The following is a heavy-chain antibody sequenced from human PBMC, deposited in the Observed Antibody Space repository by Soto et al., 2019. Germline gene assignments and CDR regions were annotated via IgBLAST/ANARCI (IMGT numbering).Heavy chain of an antibody. CDR3: ARENYGSGSSPPNWFDP. CDR2: ISYDGSNK. D-gene: IGHD3-10*01. CDR1: GFTFSSYA. Sequence: QVQLVESGGGVVQPGRSLRLSCAASGFTFSSYAMHWVRQAPGKGLEWVAVISYDGSNKYYADSVKGRFTISRDNSKNTLYLQMNSLRAEDTDVYYCARENYGSGSSPPNWFDPWGQGTLVTVSS. V-gene: IGHV3-30-3*01. J-gene: IGHJ5*02.